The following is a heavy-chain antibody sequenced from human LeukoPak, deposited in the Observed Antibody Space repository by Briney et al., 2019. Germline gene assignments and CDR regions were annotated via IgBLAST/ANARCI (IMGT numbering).Heavy chain of an antibody. Sequence: GESLKISCKGSGYSFSGYSIAWVRQMPGKGLEWMGIIYPADSDTRYSPSFQGQVTISADKSITTAYLQWSSLKASDTAMYYCATPHDATAYYYDSSGYFYWGQGTLVTVSS. D-gene: IGHD3-22*01. CDR2: IYPADSDT. CDR1: GYSFSGYS. J-gene: IGHJ4*02. V-gene: IGHV5-51*01. CDR3: ATPHDATAYYYDSSGYFY.